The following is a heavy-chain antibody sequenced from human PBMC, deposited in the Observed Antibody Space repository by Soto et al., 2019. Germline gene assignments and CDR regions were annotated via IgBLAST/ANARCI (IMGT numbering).Heavy chain of an antibody. J-gene: IGHJ6*02. CDR1: GFIISDYT. Sequence: EVQLVESGGDLVQPGGSLRLSCAASGFIISDYTMTWVRQAPGRGMEFVSHISSSGGAIFYAESVKGRFTVSRDNAKNSLYLQMNSLRDEDTAMHFCARDHGGSTWFVGVYYFFGMDVWGQGTAVTVSS. CDR3: ARDHGGSTWFVGVYYFFGMDV. CDR2: ISSSGGAI. V-gene: IGHV3-48*02. D-gene: IGHD3-10*01.